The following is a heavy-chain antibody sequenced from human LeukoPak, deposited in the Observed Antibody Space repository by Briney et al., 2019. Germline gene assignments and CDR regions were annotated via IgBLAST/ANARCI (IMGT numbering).Heavy chain of an antibody. J-gene: IGHJ3*02. CDR3: ASSGDEDYGDAFDI. CDR1: GFTFSSYS. CDR2: ISSSSSYI. Sequence: GGSLRLSCAASGFTFSSYSMNWVRQAPGKGLEWVSSISSSSSYIYYADSVKGRFTISRDNAKNSLYLQMNSLRAEDTSVYYCASSGDEDYGDAFDIWGQGTMVTVSS. V-gene: IGHV3-21*01. D-gene: IGHD2-15*01.